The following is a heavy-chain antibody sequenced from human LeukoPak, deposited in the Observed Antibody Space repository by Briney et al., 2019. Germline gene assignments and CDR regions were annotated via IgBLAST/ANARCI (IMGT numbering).Heavy chain of an antibody. CDR2: VSSSGGTT. CDR1: GFTFSSYA. Sequence: GGSLRLSCAASGFTFSSYAMSWVRQAPGKGLEWVSAVSSSGGTTYYADSVKGRFTISRDNSKNTLYLQMNSLRAEDTAVYYCARDPVYCSRTSCYSPDYWGQGTLVTVSS. J-gene: IGHJ4*02. V-gene: IGHV3-23*01. D-gene: IGHD2-2*01. CDR3: ARDPVYCSRTSCYSPDY.